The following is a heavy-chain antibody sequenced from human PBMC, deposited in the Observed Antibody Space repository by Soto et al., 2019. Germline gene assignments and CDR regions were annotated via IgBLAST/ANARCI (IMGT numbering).Heavy chain of an antibody. Sequence: QVQLQESGPGLVKPSETLSLTCTVSGGSISSYYWSCIRQPPGKGLEWIGYNYYSGSTNYNPSLMSLVTISVDTFNNQFSLKLSSVTAADTAVYYCAREGCSRTSCYPAYYYYGMDVWCQGTTVTVSS. D-gene: IGHD2-2*01. CDR1: GGSISSYY. CDR2: NYYSGST. J-gene: IGHJ6*02. V-gene: IGHV4-59*01. CDR3: AREGCSRTSCYPAYYYYGMDV.